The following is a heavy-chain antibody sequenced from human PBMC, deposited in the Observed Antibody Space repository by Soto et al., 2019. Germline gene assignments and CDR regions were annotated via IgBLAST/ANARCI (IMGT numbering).Heavy chain of an antibody. Sequence: QVQLVESGGGVVQPGRSLRLSCAASGFTFSSYGMHWVRQAPGKGLEWVAVISYDGSKKYYADSVKGRFTISRDNSKNTLYLQMNSLRAEDTAVYYCAKEGLTMIVVGATDYWGQGTLVTVSS. D-gene: IGHD3-22*01. CDR1: GFTFSSYG. J-gene: IGHJ4*02. CDR2: ISYDGSKK. CDR3: AKEGLTMIVVGATDY. V-gene: IGHV3-30*18.